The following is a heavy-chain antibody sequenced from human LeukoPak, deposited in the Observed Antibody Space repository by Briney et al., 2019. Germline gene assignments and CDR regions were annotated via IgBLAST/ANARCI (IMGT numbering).Heavy chain of an antibody. J-gene: IGHJ4*02. CDR2: ISAYNGNT. CDR3: ARDSRNSWPGTGPPFDY. D-gene: IGHD6-13*01. CDR1: GYTFTSYG. Sequence: ASVKVSCKASGYTFTSYGISWVRQAPGQGLEWMGWISAYNGNTNYVQKLQGRVTMTTDTSTSTAYMELRSLRSDDTAVYYCARDSRNSWPGTGPPFDYWGQGTLVTVSS. V-gene: IGHV1-18*01.